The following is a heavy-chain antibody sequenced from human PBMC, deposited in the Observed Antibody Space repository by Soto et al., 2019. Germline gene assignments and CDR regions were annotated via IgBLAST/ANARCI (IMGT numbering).Heavy chain of an antibody. V-gene: IGHV5-51*01. D-gene: IGHD4-17*01. J-gene: IGHJ5*02. Sequence: GESLKISCKASGYNFATYWIAWVRQMPGKGLEYMGIIYPGDSDARYSPSFQGQVTFSADKSISTAYLQWSSLTASDTAIYYCARHGFYGDYASNYFDPWGQGTLVTVSS. CDR3: ARHGFYGDYASNYFDP. CDR1: GYNFATYW. CDR2: IYPGDSDA.